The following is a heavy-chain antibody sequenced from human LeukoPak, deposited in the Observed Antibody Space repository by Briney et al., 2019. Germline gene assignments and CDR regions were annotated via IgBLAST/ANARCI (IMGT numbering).Heavy chain of an antibody. J-gene: IGHJ6*03. D-gene: IGHD3-10*01. CDR1: GGSISSSSYY. V-gene: IGHV4-39*07. CDR3: ARSRGYYYYYMDV. CDR2: IYYSGST. Sequence: SETLSLTCTVSGGSISSSSYYWGWIRQPPGKGLEWIGSIYYSGSTYYNPSLKSRVTISVDTSKNQFSLKLSSVTAADTAVYYCARSRGYYYYYMDVWGKGTTVTISS.